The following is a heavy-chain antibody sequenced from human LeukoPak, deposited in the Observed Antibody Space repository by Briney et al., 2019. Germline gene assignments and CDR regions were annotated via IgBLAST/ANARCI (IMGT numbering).Heavy chain of an antibody. Sequence: ASVKVSCKASGYTFISYSMNWVRQAPGQGLEWMGWINTNTGNPTYAQGFTGRFVFSLDTSVSTAYAVYYCARSIGAAGYMDVWGKGTTVTVSS. CDR1: GYTFISYS. D-gene: IGHD6-13*01. CDR3: V. J-gene: IGHJ6*03. CDR2: INTNTGNP. V-gene: IGHV7-4-1*01.